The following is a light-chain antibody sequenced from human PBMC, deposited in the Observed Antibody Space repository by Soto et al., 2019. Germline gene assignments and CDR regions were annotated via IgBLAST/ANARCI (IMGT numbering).Light chain of an antibody. CDR3: HPRSDWPLT. V-gene: IGKV3-11*01. J-gene: IGKJ1*01. CDR2: DAF. CDR1: QSISNY. Sequence: EIVLTQSPATLSLSPGERATLSCRASQSISNYLASYQQKPGQAPRLLIYDAFNSATGLPARFSGRGSWTDFTLTISSLEPEDFAVYYCHPRSDWPLTLGKGTKVESK.